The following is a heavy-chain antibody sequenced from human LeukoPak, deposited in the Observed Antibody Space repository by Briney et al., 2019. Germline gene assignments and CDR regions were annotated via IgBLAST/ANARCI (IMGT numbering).Heavy chain of an antibody. D-gene: IGHD1-14*01. CDR3: AKLGIDAFGI. CDR2: ISSSSSYI. Sequence: GGSLRLSCAASGFTLRSYGMNWVRQAPGKGLEWVSSISSSSSYIYYAGSLKGRFTISRDNSKNTLDLQMNSLRAEDTAVYYCAKLGIDAFGIWGQGTMVTVSS. CDR1: GFTLRSYG. J-gene: IGHJ3*02. V-gene: IGHV3-21*01.